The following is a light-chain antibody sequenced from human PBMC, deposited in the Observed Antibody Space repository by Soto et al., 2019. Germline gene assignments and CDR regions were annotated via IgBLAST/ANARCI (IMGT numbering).Light chain of an antibody. CDR2: DAS. Sequence: PGERATLSCRASQSVGSYFAWYQQKPGQAPRLLIYDASSRATGIPAMFSGSGSGTDITLTISSLEPEDFAVYYGQQRSDWPSTFGGGTRVEIK. CDR1: QSVGSY. J-gene: IGKJ4*01. CDR3: QQRSDWPST. V-gene: IGKV3-11*01.